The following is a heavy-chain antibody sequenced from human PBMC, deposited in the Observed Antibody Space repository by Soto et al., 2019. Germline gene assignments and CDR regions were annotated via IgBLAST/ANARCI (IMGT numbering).Heavy chain of an antibody. CDR1: GGTFSGYA. CDR2: IIPIFGTA. CDR3: ARDLNFYLSGGTHYYYYYGMDV. Sequence: QVQLVQSGAEVKKPGSSVKVSCKASGGTFSGYAISWVRQAPGQGLEWMGGIIPIFGTANYAQKFQGRVTITADESTSTAYMELSSLRSEDTAVYYCARDLNFYLSGGTHYYYYYGMDVWGQGTTVTVSS. J-gene: IGHJ6*02. V-gene: IGHV1-69*01. D-gene: IGHD2-15*01.